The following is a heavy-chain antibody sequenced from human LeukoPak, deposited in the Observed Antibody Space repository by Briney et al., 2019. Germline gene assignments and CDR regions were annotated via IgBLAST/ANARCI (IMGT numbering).Heavy chain of an antibody. D-gene: IGHD1-1*01. Sequence: GGSLRLSCTASGFTFSNFWMGWVRQAPGKGLEWVANIKQDETEKFYLGSVKGRFTISRDNAKNSLYLQMNSLRVEDTALYYCVRVVPGTGSLDFWGQGALVTVSS. CDR1: GFTFSNFW. V-gene: IGHV3-7*03. J-gene: IGHJ4*02. CDR3: VRVVPGTGSLDF. CDR2: IKQDETEK.